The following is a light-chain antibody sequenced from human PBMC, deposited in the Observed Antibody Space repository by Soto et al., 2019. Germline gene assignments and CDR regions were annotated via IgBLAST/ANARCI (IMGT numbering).Light chain of an antibody. V-gene: IGLV1-40*01. Sequence: QSVLTQPPSVSGAPGQRVTISCTGSSSNIGAGYDVHWYQQLPGTAPKLLIYGNSTRPSGVPDRFSGSKSGTSASLAITGLQAEDEADYYCQSYDSSLSGYVFGTGTKLTV. J-gene: IGLJ1*01. CDR1: SSNIGAGYD. CDR2: GNS. CDR3: QSYDSSLSGYV.